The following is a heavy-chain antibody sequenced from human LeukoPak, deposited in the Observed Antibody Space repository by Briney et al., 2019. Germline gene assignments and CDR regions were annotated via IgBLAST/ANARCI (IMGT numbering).Heavy chain of an antibody. Sequence: QSGGSLRLSCAASGFTVSSNYMSWVRQAPGKGLEWVSVIYSGGRSYYADSVKGRFTISRDNSKNTLYLQMNSLRVEDTAVYYCARAGPSSSWHQFDYWGQGTLVTVSS. CDR1: GFTVSSNY. CDR2: IYSGGRS. D-gene: IGHD6-13*01. V-gene: IGHV3-66*01. CDR3: ARAGPSSSWHQFDY. J-gene: IGHJ4*02.